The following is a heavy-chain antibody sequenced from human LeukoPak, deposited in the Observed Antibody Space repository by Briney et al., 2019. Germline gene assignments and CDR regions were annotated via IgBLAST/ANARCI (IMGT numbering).Heavy chain of an antibody. CDR2: ISTTGGDT. V-gene: IGHV3-11*01. D-gene: IGHD1-1*01. Sequence: GGSLRLSCAASRFTFSDRYMAWIRQAPGKGLEWISYISTTGGDTYYSDSVKGRFTVSRDNAKKSLYLQMNSLRVEDTAVYYCARDDHNIGGAFDVWGQGTVVTVSS. J-gene: IGHJ3*01. CDR3: ARDDHNIGGAFDV. CDR1: RFTFSDRY.